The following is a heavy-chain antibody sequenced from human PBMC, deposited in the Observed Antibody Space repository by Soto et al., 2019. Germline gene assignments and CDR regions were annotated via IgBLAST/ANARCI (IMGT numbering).Heavy chain of an antibody. CDR1: GYTFTSYA. Sequence: VRLVQSGAEVKKPGASVKVSCKASGYTFTSYAMHWVRQAPGQRLEGMGWINAGNGNTKYSQKFQGRVTITRDTSASTAYRELSSLRSEDTAVYYCARDQVTFGGVIVIREVDYWGQGALVTVSS. V-gene: IGHV1-3*01. D-gene: IGHD3-16*02. CDR2: INAGNGNT. J-gene: IGHJ4*02. CDR3: ARDQVTFGGVIVIREVDY.